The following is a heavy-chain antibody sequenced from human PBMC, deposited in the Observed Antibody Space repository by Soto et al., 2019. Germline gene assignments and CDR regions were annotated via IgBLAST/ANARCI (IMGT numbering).Heavy chain of an antibody. J-gene: IGHJ3*02. CDR2: IYYSGST. CDR1: GGSISSSSYY. Sequence: PSETLSLTCTVSGGSISSSSYYWGWIRQPPGKGLEWIGSIYYSGSTYYNPSLKSRVTISVDTSKNQFSLKLSSVTAADTAVYYCARRVAAADAFDIWGQGTMVTVSS. D-gene: IGHD2-15*01. V-gene: IGHV4-39*01. CDR3: ARRVAAADAFDI.